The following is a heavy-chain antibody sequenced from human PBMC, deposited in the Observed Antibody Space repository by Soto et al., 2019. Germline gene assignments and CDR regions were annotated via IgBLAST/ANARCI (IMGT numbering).Heavy chain of an antibody. CDR3: ARGDSYCSVGSCYSDYHYGNDV. CDR2: INAGNGDT. V-gene: IGHV1-3*01. D-gene: IGHD2-15*01. Sequence: ASVKVSCKASGYTFTTYAMHWVRQAPGQRLEWMGWINAGNGDTKYSQKFQGRVTITRDTSASTAYMELSSLRSEDTAVYYCARGDSYCSVGSCYSDYHYGNDVRTQRTTVTVSS. CDR1: GYTFTTYA. J-gene: IGHJ6*02.